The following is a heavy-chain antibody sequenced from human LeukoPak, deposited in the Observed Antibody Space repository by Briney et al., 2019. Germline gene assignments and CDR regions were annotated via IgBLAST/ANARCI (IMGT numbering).Heavy chain of an antibody. V-gene: IGHV5-51*01. CDR2: IYPGDSDT. D-gene: IGHD4-17*01. Sequence: GESLKISCKGSGYSFTSYWIGWVRQMPGKGLEWMGIIYPGDSDTRYSPSFQGQVTISAGKSISTAYLQWSSLKASDTAMYYCARFATTVTNYFDYWGQGTLVTVSS. J-gene: IGHJ4*02. CDR3: ARFATTVTNYFDY. CDR1: GYSFTSYW.